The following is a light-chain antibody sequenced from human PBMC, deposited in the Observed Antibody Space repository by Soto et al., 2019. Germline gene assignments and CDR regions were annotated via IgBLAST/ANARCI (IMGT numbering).Light chain of an antibody. CDR2: AAS. Sequence: DIELTQSPRTLSSSVGESVTITWIASQSISSYSAWNHQKPGKAPKLLIYAASTLQSGVTSRFSGSGSGTEFTLTIRSLQPEDFETYYCQQINSSPMTFGQGTRVEIK. J-gene: IGKJ5*01. CDR3: QQINSSPMT. CDR1: QSISSY. V-gene: IGKV1-9*01.